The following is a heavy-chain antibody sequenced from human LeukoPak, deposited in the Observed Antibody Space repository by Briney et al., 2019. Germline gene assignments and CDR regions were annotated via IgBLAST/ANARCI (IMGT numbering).Heavy chain of an antibody. CDR2: IYPGDSDT. CDR3: ARHIGLVAPDGFDI. Sequence: GESLKISCKGSGYSFTNYWIGWVRQMPGEGLEWVGIIYPGDSDTRYSPSFQGQVTISVDKSISTAYLQWSSLKASDTAMYYCARHIGLVAPDGFDIWGQGTMVTVSS. V-gene: IGHV5-51*01. CDR1: GYSFTNYW. J-gene: IGHJ3*02. D-gene: IGHD2-8*02.